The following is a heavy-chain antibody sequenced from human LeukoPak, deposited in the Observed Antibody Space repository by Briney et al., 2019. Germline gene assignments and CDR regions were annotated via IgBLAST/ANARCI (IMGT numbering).Heavy chain of an antibody. CDR1: GYTFSNYG. J-gene: IGHJ4*02. V-gene: IGHV1-18*04. CDR3: ARHSGSGWQALGY. Sequence: GASVKVSCKASGYTFSNYGISWVRQAPGLGLEWMGWTSYNGNTNYAQKFQDRVTMTTDTSTTTAYMELRSLESDDTAVYYCARHSGSGWQALGYWGLGTLVTVSS. D-gene: IGHD6-19*01. CDR2: TSYNGNT.